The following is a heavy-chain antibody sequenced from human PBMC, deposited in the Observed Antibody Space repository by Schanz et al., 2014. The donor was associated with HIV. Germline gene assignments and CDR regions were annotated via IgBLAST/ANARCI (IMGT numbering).Heavy chain of an antibody. D-gene: IGHD4-17*01. CDR1: GFTFSSYG. J-gene: IGHJ3*02. CDR2: ISYDGSNK. CDR3: AKEATVVTLAFDI. V-gene: IGHV3-30*18. Sequence: QVQLVESGGGLVQPGRSLRLSCAASGFTFSSYGMHWVRQAPGKGLEWVAVISYDGSNKYYADSVKGRFTISRDNSKNTLYLQMNSLRAEDTAVYYCAKEATVVTLAFDIWGQGTMVTVSS.